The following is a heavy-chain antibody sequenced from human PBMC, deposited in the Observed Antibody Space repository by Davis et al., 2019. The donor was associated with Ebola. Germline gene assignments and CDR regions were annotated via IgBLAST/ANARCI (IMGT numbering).Heavy chain of an antibody. V-gene: IGHV3-30*02. CDR2: IRYDGSNK. D-gene: IGHD2-15*01. J-gene: IGHJ4*02. CDR3: AKEGYCSGGSCSYYFDY. CDR1: GFTFSSYG. Sequence: PGGSLRLSCAASGFTFSSYGMHWVRQAPGKGLEWVAFIRYDGSNKYYADSVKGRFTISRDNSKNTLYLQMNSLRAEDTAVYYCAKEGYCSGGSCSYYFDYWGQGTLVTVSS.